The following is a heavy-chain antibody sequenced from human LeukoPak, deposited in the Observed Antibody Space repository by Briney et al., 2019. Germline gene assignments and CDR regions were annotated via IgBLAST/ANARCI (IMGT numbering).Heavy chain of an antibody. V-gene: IGHV4-59*06. J-gene: IGHJ2*01. D-gene: IGHD4-23*01. CDR2: IYYSGIT. CDR3: ARAKDGGNWMGWYFDL. Sequence: SETLSLTCTVSVGSISSYYWTWIRQHPGKGLEWIGYIYYSGITYYNASLRSRVTLSVDTSRNQFSLKLSSVTAADTAVYYCARAKDGGNWMGWYFDLWGRGTLATVSS. CDR1: VGSISSYY.